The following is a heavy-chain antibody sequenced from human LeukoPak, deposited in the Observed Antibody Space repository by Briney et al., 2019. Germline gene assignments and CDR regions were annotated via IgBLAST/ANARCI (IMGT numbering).Heavy chain of an antibody. CDR3: ARVSGGTVAGFFDY. D-gene: IGHD6-19*01. CDR2: ISHTGSTM. J-gene: IGHJ4*02. Sequence: PGGSLRLSFAASGFSFCIYGLDWVRQAPGKGLGWGSYISHTGSTMSYADSVKVRFTISRDNAKNSLYLQMNSPRAEDTAVYYCARVSGGTVAGFFDYWGQGTLVTVSS. V-gene: IGHV3-48*04. CDR1: GFSFCIYG.